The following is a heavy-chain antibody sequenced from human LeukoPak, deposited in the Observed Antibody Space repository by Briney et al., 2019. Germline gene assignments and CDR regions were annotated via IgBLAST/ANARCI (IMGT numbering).Heavy chain of an antibody. CDR1: GFTFDDNA. J-gene: IGHJ4*02. CDR3: AKDTSDSSGWYGFDY. D-gene: IGHD6-19*01. Sequence: GGSLRLSCAASGFTFDDNAMHWVRQAPGKGXXXXXXVTWNSGNIGYADSVKGRFTISRDNAKNSLYLQMNSLRAEDTALYYCAKDTSDSSGWYGFDYWGQGTLVTVSS. CDR2: VTWNSGNI. V-gene: IGHV3-9*01.